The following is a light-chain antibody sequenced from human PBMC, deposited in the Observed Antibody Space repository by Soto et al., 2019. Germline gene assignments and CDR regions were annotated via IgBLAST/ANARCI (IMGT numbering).Light chain of an antibody. CDR2: GAS. Sequence: ETVLTQSPGTLSLSPGERATLSCRASQTVSTYLAWYQQKTGRAPRLLVFGASSRAPGVPDRFSGSGSGTDFTLTISGLEPEDFALYYCQQYHNSPLTFGQGTKVEIK. CDR1: QTVSTY. CDR3: QQYHNSPLT. J-gene: IGKJ1*01. V-gene: IGKV3-20*01.